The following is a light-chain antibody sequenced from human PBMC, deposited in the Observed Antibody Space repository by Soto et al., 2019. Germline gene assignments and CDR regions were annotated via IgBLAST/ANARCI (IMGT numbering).Light chain of an antibody. CDR1: SNDIGAYNY. V-gene: IGLV2-8*01. Sequence: QSALNQPPSASGSPGQSVTISCTGTSNDIGAYNYVSWYQHHPGKVPKLLIYEVFRRPSGVPDRFSASKSGNTASLTVSGLQPEDEADYYCLSYVGRETGVFGSGTKVTVL. CDR3: LSYVGRETGV. J-gene: IGLJ1*01. CDR2: EVF.